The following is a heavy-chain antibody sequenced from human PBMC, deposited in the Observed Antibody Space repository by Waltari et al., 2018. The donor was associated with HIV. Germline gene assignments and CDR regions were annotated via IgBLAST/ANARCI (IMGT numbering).Heavy chain of an antibody. CDR2: NSPYKYNT. Sequence: QVQLVQSGGEVKKPGASVKVSCKASGYTFRNYGISWMRQAPGQGLEWVGWNSPYKYNTYYAQRFQDRVTMTTDTSATTVDMELRSLRSDDTAVYYCARDFTSRVDSWEYSDSSYFDYWGQGTLVTVSS. CDR1: GYTFRNYG. J-gene: IGHJ4*02. V-gene: IGHV1-18*01. CDR3: ARDFTSRVDSWEYSDSSYFDY. D-gene: IGHD3-22*01.